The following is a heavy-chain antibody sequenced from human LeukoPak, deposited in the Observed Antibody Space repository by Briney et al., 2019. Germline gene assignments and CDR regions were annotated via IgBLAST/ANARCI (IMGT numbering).Heavy chain of an antibody. V-gene: IGHV3-33*08. D-gene: IGHD3-3*01. Sequence: PGGSLRLSCAASGFTFSNYGMHWVRQAPGKGLEWVAVIWYDGTNKYYVDSVKGRFTISRDNSRNTLSLQMDSLRADDTALYYCARSYTIFDPFDYWGQGTLVTISS. CDR3: ARSYTIFDPFDY. CDR2: IWYDGTNK. CDR1: GFTFSNYG. J-gene: IGHJ4*02.